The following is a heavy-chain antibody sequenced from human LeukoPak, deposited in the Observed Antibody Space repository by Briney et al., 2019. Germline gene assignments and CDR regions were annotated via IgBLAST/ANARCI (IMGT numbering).Heavy chain of an antibody. V-gene: IGHV3-23*01. D-gene: IGHD3-10*01. Sequence: PGGSLRLSCAASGFTFSSYAMSWVRQAPGKGLEWVSAISGSGGTTYYADSVKGRFTISRDNSKNTLYLQMNSLRAEDTAVYYCAKRGVYYGSGSYYTVSALDIWGQGTMVTVSS. J-gene: IGHJ3*02. CDR2: ISGSGGTT. CDR3: AKRGVYYGSGSYYTVSALDI. CDR1: GFTFSSYA.